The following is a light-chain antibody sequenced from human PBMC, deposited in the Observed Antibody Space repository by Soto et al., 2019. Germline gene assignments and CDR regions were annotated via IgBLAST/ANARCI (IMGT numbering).Light chain of an antibody. J-gene: IGLJ3*02. V-gene: IGLV1-47*01. CDR3: CSYAGSSNWV. Sequence: QSVLTQSPSASGTPGQRVTISCSGSRSNIGRNFAYWYQHVPGTAPRLLIQRNNERPSGVPDRFSGSKSGTSVSLAISGLRSDDEATYYCCSYAGSSNWVFGGGTKLTVL. CDR2: RNN. CDR1: RSNIGRNF.